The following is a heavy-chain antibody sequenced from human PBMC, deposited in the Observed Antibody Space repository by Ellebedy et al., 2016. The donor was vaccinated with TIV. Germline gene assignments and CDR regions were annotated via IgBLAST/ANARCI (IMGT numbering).Heavy chain of an antibody. J-gene: IGHJ5*02. CDR3: ARVDPHPGYSGYDLGGGITIMSEFDP. CDR2: ISAYNGNT. Sequence: AASVKVSCKASGGTFSSYAISWVRQAPGQGLEWMGWISAYNGNTNYAQKLQGSVTMTTDTSTSTAYMELRSLRSDDTAVYYCARVDPHPGYSGYDLGGGITIMSEFDPWGQGTLVTVSS. V-gene: IGHV1-18*01. CDR1: GGTFSSYA. D-gene: IGHD5-12*01.